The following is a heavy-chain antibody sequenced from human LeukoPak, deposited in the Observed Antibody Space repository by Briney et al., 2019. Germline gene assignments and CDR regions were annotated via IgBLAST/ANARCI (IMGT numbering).Heavy chain of an antibody. CDR1: GFTFSSYG. V-gene: IGHV3-30*18. Sequence: GGSLRLPCAASGFTFSSYGMHWVCQAPGKGLEWVAVISYDGSNKYYADSVKGRFTISRDNSKNTLYLQMNSLRAEDTAVYYCAKAEDTAMVDYWGQGTLVTVSS. CDR3: AKAEDTAMVDY. D-gene: IGHD5-18*01. CDR2: ISYDGSNK. J-gene: IGHJ4*02.